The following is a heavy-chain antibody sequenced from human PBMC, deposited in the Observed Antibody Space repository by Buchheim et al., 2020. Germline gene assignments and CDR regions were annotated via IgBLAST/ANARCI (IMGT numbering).Heavy chain of an antibody. J-gene: IGHJ3*02. CDR3: ARQVVAAAIQGRDAFDI. V-gene: IGHV5-51*01. Sequence: EVQLVQSGAEVKKPGESLKISCQGSGHNFSNFWIGWVRQMPGKGLEWIGIIYPADSDTRYSPSFQGQVTIPADKSISTTYLQWSSLKASDSAMYYCARQVVAAAIQGRDAFDIWGQGT. D-gene: IGHD2-2*02. CDR1: GHNFSNFW. CDR2: IYPADSDT.